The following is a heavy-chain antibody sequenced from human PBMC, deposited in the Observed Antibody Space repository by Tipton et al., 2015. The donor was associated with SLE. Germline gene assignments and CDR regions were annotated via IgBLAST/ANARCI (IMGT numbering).Heavy chain of an antibody. D-gene: IGHD6-13*01. CDR2: IYYSGST. J-gene: IGHJ5*02. V-gene: IGHV4-59*11. CDR1: GGSISSHY. Sequence: TLSLTCTVSGGSISSHYWSWIRQPPGKGLEWIGYIYYSGSTNYNPSLKSRVTISVDTSKNQSSLKLSSVTAADTAVYFCARAWVTAAGFWFDPWGQGTLVTVSS. CDR3: ARAWVTAAGFWFDP.